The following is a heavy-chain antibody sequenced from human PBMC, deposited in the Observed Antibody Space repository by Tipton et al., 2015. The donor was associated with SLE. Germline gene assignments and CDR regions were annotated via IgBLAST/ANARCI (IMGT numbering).Heavy chain of an antibody. CDR2: ISYDGSNK. J-gene: IGHJ4*02. V-gene: IGHV3-30*04. CDR3: ARDDSSSGKGY. D-gene: IGHD6-13*01. CDR1: GFTFSSYA. Sequence: SLRLSCAASGFTFSSYAMHWVRQAPGKGLEWVAVISYDGSNKYYADSVKGRFTISRDNSKNTLYLQMNSLRAEDTAVYYCARDDSSSGKGYWGQGPLVTVSS.